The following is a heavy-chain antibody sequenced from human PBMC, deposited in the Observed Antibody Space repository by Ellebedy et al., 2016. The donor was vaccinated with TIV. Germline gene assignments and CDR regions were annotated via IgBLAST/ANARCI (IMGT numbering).Heavy chain of an antibody. D-gene: IGHD5-24*01. V-gene: IGHV3-30-3*01. J-gene: IGHJ3*02. Sequence: GESLKISXAASGFTFSTYLMHWVRQAPGRGLESVAVISYDPDIQYYGDSVKGRFTTSRDNFKNTVYLQMNSLGAEDTAVYYCAREKDDRAFDIWGQGTMVTVSS. CDR2: ISYDPDIQ. CDR3: AREKDDRAFDI. CDR1: GFTFSTYL.